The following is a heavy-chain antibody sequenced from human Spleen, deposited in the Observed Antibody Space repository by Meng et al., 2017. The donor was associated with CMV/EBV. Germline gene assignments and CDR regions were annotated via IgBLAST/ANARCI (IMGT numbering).Heavy chain of an antibody. CDR3: ARDHHYGSGSYCDS. V-gene: IGHV1-18*01. J-gene: IGHJ5*01. Sequence: ASVKVSCKASGYTFTSYGISWVRQAPGQGLEWMGWISTYNGNTNYARKLQGRVTMTKDTSKRTVYMELRSLTHDDTALYYCARDHHYGSGSYCDSWGQGTQVTVSS. D-gene: IGHD3-10*01. CDR1: GYTFTSYG. CDR2: ISTYNGNT.